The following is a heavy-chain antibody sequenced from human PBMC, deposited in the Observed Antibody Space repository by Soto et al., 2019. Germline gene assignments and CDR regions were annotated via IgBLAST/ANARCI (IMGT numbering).Heavy chain of an antibody. V-gene: IGHV3-30*18. CDR2: ISYDGSNK. CDR3: AKDPPHGPGAFDI. CDR1: GFTFSSYG. Sequence: GGSLRLSCAASGFTFSSYGMHWVRQAPGKGLEWVAVISYDGSNKYYADSVKGRFTISRDNSKNTLYLQMNSLRAEDTAVYYCAKDPPHGPGAFDIWGQGTMVTVSS. J-gene: IGHJ3*02.